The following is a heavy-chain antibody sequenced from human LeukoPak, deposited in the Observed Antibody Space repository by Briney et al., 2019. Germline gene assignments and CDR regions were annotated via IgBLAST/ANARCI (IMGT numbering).Heavy chain of an antibody. Sequence: PGGSLRLSCAASGFTFSSYAMHWVRQAPGKGLEWVAVISYDGSNKYYADSVKGRFTISRDNSKNTLYLQMNSLRAEDTAVYYCARNGVYDILTGYRYFDYWGQGTLVTVSS. D-gene: IGHD3-9*01. CDR1: GFTFSSYA. V-gene: IGHV3-30-3*01. CDR3: ARNGVYDILTGYRYFDY. J-gene: IGHJ4*02. CDR2: ISYDGSNK.